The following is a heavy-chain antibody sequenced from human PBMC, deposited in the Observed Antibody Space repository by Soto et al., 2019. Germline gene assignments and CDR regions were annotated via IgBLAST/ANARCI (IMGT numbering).Heavy chain of an antibody. Sequence: QVQLVQSGAEVKKPGSSVKVSCKASGGTFSSYAISWVRQAPGQGLEWMGGIIPIFGTANYAQKFQGRVTMNADESTSTAYMELISLGYEDTAVYYCASNRIAARTVFGAVGNWFDPWGQGTMVTVSS. CDR1: GGTFSSYA. CDR3: ASNRIAARTVFGAVGNWFDP. V-gene: IGHV1-69*01. D-gene: IGHD6-6*01. J-gene: IGHJ5*02. CDR2: IIPIFGTA.